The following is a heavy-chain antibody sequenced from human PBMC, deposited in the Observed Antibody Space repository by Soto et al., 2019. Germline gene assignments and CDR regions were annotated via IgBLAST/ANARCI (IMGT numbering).Heavy chain of an antibody. V-gene: IGHV3-23*01. D-gene: IGHD6-13*01. CDR1: GFSFSTYA. J-gene: IGHJ4*02. CDR2: ISESGDST. CDR3: AKSSSNWYASYFDS. Sequence: GGSLRLSCAASGFSFSTYAMSWVRQAPGKGLEWVSTISESGDSTYYADSVKGRFTISRDNSKNTLYLQMNRLRAGDTAPFYCAKSSSNWYASYFDSWGQGTRVTVSS.